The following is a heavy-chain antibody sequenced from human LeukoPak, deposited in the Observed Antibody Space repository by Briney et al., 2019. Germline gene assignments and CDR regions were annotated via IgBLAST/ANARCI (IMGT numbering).Heavy chain of an antibody. CDR1: GFTVSCTY. CDR3: ARAPPDNSIQEVEGDY. Sequence: GGSLRLSCAASGFTVSCTYMIWVRRAPGKGLEWVSVIYTGGTTYYADSVKGRFTISRDNSKNTVFLQMNSLGAEDTAMYYCARAPPDNSIQEVEGDYWGQGTLVTVSS. D-gene: IGHD3-3*02. CDR2: IYTGGTT. J-gene: IGHJ4*02. V-gene: IGHV3-53*01.